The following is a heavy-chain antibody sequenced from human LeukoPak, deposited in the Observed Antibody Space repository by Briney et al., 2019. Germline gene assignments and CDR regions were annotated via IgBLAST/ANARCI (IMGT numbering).Heavy chain of an antibody. V-gene: IGHV4-39*07. CDR2: IYYSGST. J-gene: IGHJ4*02. D-gene: IGHD3-10*01. Sequence: SETLSLTCTVSGGSISSSSYYWGWIRQPPGKGLEWIGSIYYSGSTNYNPSLKSRVTISVDTSKSQFSLKLSSVTAADTAVYYCARGITMASDYWGQGTLVTVSS. CDR1: GGSISSSSYY. CDR3: ARGITMASDY.